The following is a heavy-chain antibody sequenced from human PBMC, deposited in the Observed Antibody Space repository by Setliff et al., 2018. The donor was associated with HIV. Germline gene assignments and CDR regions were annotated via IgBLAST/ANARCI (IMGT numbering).Heavy chain of an antibody. Sequence: SETLSLTCAVSGGPLNSRNWWSWVRQPPGKGLEWIGEIYHSGSTNYNPSLKSRVTISVDKSKNQFSLKLSSVTAADTAVYYCASGTGWFDPWGQGTLVTVSS. V-gene: IGHV4-4*02. D-gene: IGHD1-1*01. CDR1: GGPLNSRNW. CDR3: ASGTGWFDP. J-gene: IGHJ5*02. CDR2: IYHSGST.